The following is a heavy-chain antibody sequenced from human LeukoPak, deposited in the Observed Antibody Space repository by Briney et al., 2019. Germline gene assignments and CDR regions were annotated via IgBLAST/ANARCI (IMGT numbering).Heavy chain of an antibody. V-gene: IGHV3-48*02. Sequence: PGGSLRLSCAASGFTFSTYSMNWVRQAPGKGLEWISYISSSGGTIYNGDSVKGRSTISRDNANNSLYLQMNSLRDEDTAVYYCARVAAYYYVMDVWGQGTTVTVSS. D-gene: IGHD6-25*01. CDR2: ISSSGGTI. CDR1: GFTFSTYS. J-gene: IGHJ6*02. CDR3: ARVAAYYYVMDV.